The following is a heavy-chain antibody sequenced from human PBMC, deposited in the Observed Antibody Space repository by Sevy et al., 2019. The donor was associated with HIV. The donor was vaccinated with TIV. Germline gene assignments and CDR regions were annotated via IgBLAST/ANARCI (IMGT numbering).Heavy chain of an antibody. CDR2: ISAGGTTT. V-gene: IGHV3-23*01. CDR3: AKRYCSTITCYDADFWNPYSFYGLDV. CDR1: GFIFSNYP. D-gene: IGHD2-2*01. J-gene: IGHJ6*02. Sequence: GGSLRLSCAASGFIFSNYPMSWVRHSPGKGLEWVSDISAGGTTTYYADSVEGRFTISRDNSKNTVSLQMNSIGAEDTAIYYCAKRYCSTITCYDADFWNPYSFYGLDVWGQGISVTVSS.